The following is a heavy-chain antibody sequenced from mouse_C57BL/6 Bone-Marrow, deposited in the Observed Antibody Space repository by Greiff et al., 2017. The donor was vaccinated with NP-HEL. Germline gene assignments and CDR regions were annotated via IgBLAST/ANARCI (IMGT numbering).Heavy chain of an antibody. J-gene: IGHJ1*03. CDR2: INPSNGGT. Sequence: QVQLQQPGTELVKPGASVKLSCKASGYTFTSYWMHWVKQRPGQGLEWIGNINPSNGGTNYNEKFKGKATLTVDTSSSTAYMQLSSLTSEDSAVYYCARRGYGSRNWYFDVWGTGTTVTVSS. CDR3: ARRGYGSRNWYFDV. D-gene: IGHD1-1*01. V-gene: IGHV1-53*01. CDR1: GYTFTSYW.